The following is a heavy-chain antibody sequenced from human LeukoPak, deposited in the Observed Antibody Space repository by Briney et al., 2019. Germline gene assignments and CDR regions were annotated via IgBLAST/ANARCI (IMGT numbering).Heavy chain of an antibody. CDR3: ARKSLGIVAAGTFFGS. V-gene: IGHV3-53*01. CDR1: GFTVSSNF. Sequence: GGSLRLSCAASGFTVSSNFVTWVRQAPGKGLEWLSIIYSGGGTDYADSVKGRFTISRDNSKNTVYLQMNSLRAEDTAMYHCARKSLGIVAAGTFFGSWGQGTLVTVSS. J-gene: IGHJ5*02. CDR2: IYSGGGT. D-gene: IGHD6-13*01.